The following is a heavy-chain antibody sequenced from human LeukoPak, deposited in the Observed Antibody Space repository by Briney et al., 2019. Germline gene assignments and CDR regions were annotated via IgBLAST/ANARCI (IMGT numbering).Heavy chain of an antibody. D-gene: IGHD6-19*01. V-gene: IGHV4-39*01. Sequence: SETLSLTCTVSGGSISSSSYYWGWIRQPPGKGLEWIGSIYYSGSTYYNPSLKSRVTISVGTSKNQFSLKLSSVTAADTAVYSCARKWGSGVNYYSYYMTVGGKGTTVTFSS. CDR2: IYYSGST. CDR3: ARKWGSGVNYYSYYMTV. CDR1: GGSISSSSYY. J-gene: IGHJ6*03.